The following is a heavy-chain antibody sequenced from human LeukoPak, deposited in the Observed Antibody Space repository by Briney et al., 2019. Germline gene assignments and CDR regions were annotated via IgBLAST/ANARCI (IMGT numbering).Heavy chain of an antibody. CDR1: GFTVSTKY. CDR3: ARVGDHFHWYLDL. D-gene: IGHD5-24*01. V-gene: IGHV3-53*01. J-gene: IGHJ2*01. CDR2: LYSGSDT. Sequence: TGGSLTLSCAASGFTVSTKYMNSVRQAPGKGLEWVSILYSGSDTYYADSVKGRFTISRDSSKNMLFLHMNSLRAEDTAVYYCARVGDHFHWYLDLWGRGTLVTVSS.